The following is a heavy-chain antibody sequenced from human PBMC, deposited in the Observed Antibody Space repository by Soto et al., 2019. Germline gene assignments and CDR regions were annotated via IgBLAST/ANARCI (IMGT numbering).Heavy chain of an antibody. J-gene: IGHJ4*02. CDR2: IRDGGGNK. D-gene: IGHD6-13*01. Sequence: GGSLRLSCAASGFTFSSYAMSWVRQAPGKGLEWVSVIRDGGGNKYYADSVEGRFTISRDNSKNMLYLQMNSLRAEDAAVYYCAREHSNRRYHHFVQWGQGTPVTVSS. CDR3: AREHSNRRYHHFVQ. CDR1: GFTFSSYA. V-gene: IGHV3-23*01.